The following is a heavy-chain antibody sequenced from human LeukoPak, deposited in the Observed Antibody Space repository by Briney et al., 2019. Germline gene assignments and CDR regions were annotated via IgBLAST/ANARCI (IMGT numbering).Heavy chain of an antibody. CDR1: GYTFTSYY. Sequence: ASVKVSCKASGYTFTSYYMHWVRQAPGQGLEWMEIINPSGGSTSYAQKFQGRVTMTRDTSTSTVYMELSSLRSEDTAVYYCARSHYDSSGYRGAFDIWGQGTMVTVSS. CDR3: ARSHYDSSGYRGAFDI. V-gene: IGHV1-46*01. CDR2: INPSGGST. J-gene: IGHJ3*02. D-gene: IGHD3-22*01.